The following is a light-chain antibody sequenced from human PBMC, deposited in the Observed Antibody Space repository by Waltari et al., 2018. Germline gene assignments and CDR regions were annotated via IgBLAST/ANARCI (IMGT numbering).Light chain of an antibody. CDR1: TSDIGYYKY. V-gene: IGLV2-14*03. Sequence: QSALTQPASVSGSPGQSITIPCPGTTSDIGYYKYVSWYQQHPGKAPKLIIYDVSHRPSGVSDRFSGSKSGNTASLTISGLRAEDEADYHCSSYSISSNYFVFGTGTTVTVL. CDR3: SSYSISSNYFV. J-gene: IGLJ1*01. CDR2: DVS.